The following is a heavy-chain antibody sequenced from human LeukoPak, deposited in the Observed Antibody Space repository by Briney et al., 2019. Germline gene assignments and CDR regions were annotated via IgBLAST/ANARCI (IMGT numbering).Heavy chain of an antibody. Sequence: PGGSLRLSCAASGFTFSSYSMNWVRQAPGKGLEWVSYISSASNTIYYADSVEGRFTISRDNAKNSLYLQMNSLRAEDTAVYYCARESSESFDIWGQGTMVTVSS. CDR3: ARESSESFDI. J-gene: IGHJ3*02. CDR2: ISSASNTI. CDR1: GFTFSSYS. V-gene: IGHV3-48*01. D-gene: IGHD6-25*01.